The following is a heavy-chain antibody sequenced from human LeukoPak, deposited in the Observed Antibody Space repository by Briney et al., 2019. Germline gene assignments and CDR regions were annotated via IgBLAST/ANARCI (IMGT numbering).Heavy chain of an antibody. J-gene: IGHJ4*02. CDR2: IYYSGST. CDR3: AKDLLGVAAGNY. CDR1: GGSISSYY. D-gene: IGHD6-13*01. V-gene: IGHV4-59*01. Sequence: SETLSLTCTVSGGSISSYYWSWIRQPPGKGLEWIGYIYYSGSTNYNPSLKSRVTISVDTSKNQFSLKLSSVTAADTAVYSCAKDLLGVAAGNYWGQGTLVTVSS.